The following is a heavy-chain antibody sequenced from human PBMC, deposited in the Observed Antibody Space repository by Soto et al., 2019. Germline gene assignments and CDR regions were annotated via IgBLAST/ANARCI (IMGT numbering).Heavy chain of an antibody. CDR2: ISYSGST. D-gene: IGHD6-19*01. V-gene: IGHV4-39*02. CDR1: SGSISTSGYY. J-gene: IGHJ4*02. Sequence: SETLSLTCSVSSGSISTSGYYWGWIRQPPGTGLEWFGGISYSGSTYYTPSLKSRLTISVDTSKNHFSLKLTSVTAADTAVYFCARRGSRLSVAVAAFDYWSQGTLVTVSS. CDR3: ARRGSRLSVAVAAFDY.